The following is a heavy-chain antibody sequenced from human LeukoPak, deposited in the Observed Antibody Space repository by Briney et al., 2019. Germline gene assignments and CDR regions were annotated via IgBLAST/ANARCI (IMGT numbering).Heavy chain of an antibody. CDR3: TRMTAGHDY. V-gene: IGHV4-34*01. Sequence: SETLSLTCAVSGVSFDDYYWSWVRQTPGKGLEWIGEINHSGYTNDGPSLKSRVTLSIDTSRKQFSLNLRSATVADTGIYYCTRMTAGHDYWGQGTLVTVSS. J-gene: IGHJ4*02. CDR2: INHSGYT. D-gene: IGHD2-21*02. CDR1: GVSFDDYY.